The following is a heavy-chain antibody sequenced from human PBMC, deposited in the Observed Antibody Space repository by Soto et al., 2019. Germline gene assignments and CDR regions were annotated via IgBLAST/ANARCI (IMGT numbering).Heavy chain of an antibody. Sequence: ASVKVSCKASGYTFTGYYMHWVRQAPGQGLEWMGWINPNSGGTNYAQRFQGRVTMTRDTSISTAYMEMSRLRSDDTAVYYCASRYSGSRPFDYWGQGTLVTVSS. CDR1: GYTFTGYY. J-gene: IGHJ4*02. D-gene: IGHD1-26*01. CDR2: INPNSGGT. V-gene: IGHV1-2*02. CDR3: ASRYSGSRPFDY.